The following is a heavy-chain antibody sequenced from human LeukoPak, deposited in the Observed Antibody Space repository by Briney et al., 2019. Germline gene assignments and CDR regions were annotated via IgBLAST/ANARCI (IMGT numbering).Heavy chain of an antibody. CDR2: ISSSGSTI. V-gene: IGHV3-11*04. D-gene: IGHD3-3*01. Sequence: PGGSLRLSCAASGFTFSDYYMSWIRQAPGKGLEWVSYISSSGSTIYYADSVKGRFTISRDNAKNSLYLQMNSLRAEDTAVYYCARDSDDFWSGYSPDRGQGTLVTVSS. CDR3: ARDSDDFWSGYSPD. J-gene: IGHJ4*02. CDR1: GFTFSDYY.